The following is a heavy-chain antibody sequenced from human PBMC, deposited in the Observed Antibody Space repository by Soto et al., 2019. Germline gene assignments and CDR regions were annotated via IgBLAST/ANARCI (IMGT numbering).Heavy chain of an antibody. Sequence: GGSLRLSCAASGFTFSSYAMSWVRQAPGKGLEWVSAISGSGGSTYYADPVKGRFTISRDNSKNTLYLQMNSLRAEDTAVYYCAKDLYGSGSYYTLFGYYGMDVWGQGTTVTV. CDR3: AKDLYGSGSYYTLFGYYGMDV. D-gene: IGHD3-10*01. J-gene: IGHJ6*02. CDR2: ISGSGGST. V-gene: IGHV3-23*01. CDR1: GFTFSSYA.